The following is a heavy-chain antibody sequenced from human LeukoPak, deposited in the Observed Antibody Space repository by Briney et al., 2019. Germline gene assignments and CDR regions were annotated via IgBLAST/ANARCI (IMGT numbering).Heavy chain of an antibody. CDR2: MNPNSGNT. D-gene: IGHD3-10*01. CDR3: ARGFAYYYGSGSYYSNRPNRFDP. V-gene: IGHV1-8*01. CDR1: GYTFTSYD. J-gene: IGHJ5*02. Sequence: ASVKVSCKASGYTFTSYDINWVRQATGQGLEWMGWMNPNSGNTGYAQKFQGRVTMTRNTSISTAYMELSSLRSEDTAVYYCARGFAYYYGSGSYYSNRPNRFDPWGQGTLVTVSS.